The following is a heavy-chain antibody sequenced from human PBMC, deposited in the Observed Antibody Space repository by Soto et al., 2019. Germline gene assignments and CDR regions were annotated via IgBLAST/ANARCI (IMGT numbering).Heavy chain of an antibody. Sequence: GGSLRLSCAASGFTFSSYSMNWVRQAPGKGLEWVSYISSGSTTIYYADSVKGRFTISRDNAKTSLFLQMNSLRDEDTAMYYCARGGGYCSSSTCYSGHFDYWGQGTLVTVSS. V-gene: IGHV3-48*02. CDR1: GFTFSSYS. CDR2: ISSGSTTI. D-gene: IGHD2-2*01. CDR3: ARGGGYCSSSTCYSGHFDY. J-gene: IGHJ4*02.